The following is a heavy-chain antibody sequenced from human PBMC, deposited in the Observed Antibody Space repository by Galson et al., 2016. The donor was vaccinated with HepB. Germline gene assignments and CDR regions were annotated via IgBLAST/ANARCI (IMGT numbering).Heavy chain of an antibody. V-gene: IGHV3-33*06. CDR3: AKGDSDFDY. CDR1: GFIFSSYG. J-gene: IGHJ4*02. Sequence: SLRLSCAASGFIFSSYGMHWVRQAPGKGLEWVAVIWYDGTNKYYADSVKGRFTISRDNSKNTLNLQMNSLRAEDTAVYYCAKGDSDFDYWGQGTLVTVSS. CDR2: IWYDGTNK. D-gene: IGHD2-15*01.